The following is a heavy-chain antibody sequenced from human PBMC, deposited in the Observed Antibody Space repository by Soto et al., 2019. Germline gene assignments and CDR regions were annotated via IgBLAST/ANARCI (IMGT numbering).Heavy chain of an antibody. D-gene: IGHD6-25*01. V-gene: IGHV3-53*01. J-gene: IGHJ4*02. CDR3: ATQRGGGGY. CDR1: GFTVSNNY. Sequence: EVQLVESGGGLIQPGGSLRLSCAVSGFTVSNNYMSWVRQAPGKGLEGVSVIYSGGYTAYGDSVKGRFTISRDNSKNTQYPQRNSLGADAPAVFYWATQRGGGGYWGQGTLVTVSP. CDR2: IYSGGYT.